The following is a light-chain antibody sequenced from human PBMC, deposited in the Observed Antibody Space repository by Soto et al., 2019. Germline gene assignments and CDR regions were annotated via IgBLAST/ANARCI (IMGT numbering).Light chain of an antibody. CDR2: AAS. V-gene: IGKV3-20*01. J-gene: IGKJ1*01. CDR1: QSVADNY. Sequence: EIVLTQSPGTLSLSPGERATLSCRASQSVADNYLAWYQQKPGQAPRLLIYAASRRATGIPDTFSGRGSGTDFPLTITRLEPEDFALYYCQQYGRSPRTFGQGTRVEIK. CDR3: QQYGRSPRT.